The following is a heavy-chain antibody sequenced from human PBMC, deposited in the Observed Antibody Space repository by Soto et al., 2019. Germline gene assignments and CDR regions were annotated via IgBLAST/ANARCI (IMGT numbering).Heavy chain of an antibody. CDR3: ARDRRDGYNFFDY. J-gene: IGHJ4*02. V-gene: IGHV4-30-4*01. Sequence: QVQLQESGPGLVKPSQTLSLTCTVSGGSISSGDYYWSWIRQPPGKGLEWIGYIYYSGSTYYNPSLTSRVXXSXDXFKNQFSLKLSSVTAADAAVYYCARDRRDGYNFFDYWGQGTLVTVSS. D-gene: IGHD5-12*01. CDR1: GGSISSGDYY. CDR2: IYYSGST.